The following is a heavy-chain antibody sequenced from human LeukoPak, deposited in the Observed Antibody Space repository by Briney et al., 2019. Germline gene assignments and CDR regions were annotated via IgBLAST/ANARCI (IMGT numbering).Heavy chain of an antibody. Sequence: GGSLRLSCAASEFSVSTNYMSWVRQAPGKGLEWVSLIYSGGITYYADSVKGRFTISRDNSKNTLYLQMNSLRAEDTAVNYCARGVRAYCGGDCYPDFDYWGQGTLVTVSS. J-gene: IGHJ4*02. V-gene: IGHV3-53*05. CDR3: ARGVRAYCGGDCYPDFDY. D-gene: IGHD2-21*02. CDR2: IYSGGIT. CDR1: EFSVSTNY.